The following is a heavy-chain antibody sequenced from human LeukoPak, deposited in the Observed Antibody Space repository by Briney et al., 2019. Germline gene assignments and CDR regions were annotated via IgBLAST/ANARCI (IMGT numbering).Heavy chain of an antibody. Sequence: GGSLRLSCAASGFTFSKYWMTWVRQAPGKGPEWVANIKRDGSEKYYVDSVKGRFTISRDNAKNSLYPQMNSLRAEDTAVYYCVRDFGFWGQGTLVTVSS. CDR3: VRDFGF. CDR1: GFTFSKYW. CDR2: IKRDGSEK. J-gene: IGHJ4*02. V-gene: IGHV3-7*01.